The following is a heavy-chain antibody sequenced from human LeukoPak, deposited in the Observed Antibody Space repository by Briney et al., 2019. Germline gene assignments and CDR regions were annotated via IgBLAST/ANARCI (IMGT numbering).Heavy chain of an antibody. CDR2: IYHSGST. D-gene: IGHD5/OR15-5a*01. CDR1: GYSISSGYY. V-gene: IGHV4-38-2*01. J-gene: IGHJ2*01. CDR3: ARGRVSSL. Sequence: PSETLSLTCAVSGYSISSGYYWGWIRQPPGKGLEWIGSIYHSGSTNYNPSLKSRVTISVDTSKNQFSLKLSSVTAADTAVDYCARGRVSSLWGRGTLVTVSS.